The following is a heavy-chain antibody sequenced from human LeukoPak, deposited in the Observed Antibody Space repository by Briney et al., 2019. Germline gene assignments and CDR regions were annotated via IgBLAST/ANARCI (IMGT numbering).Heavy chain of an antibody. CDR1: GFTFSSYS. D-gene: IGHD6-13*01. CDR3: ARGQIAAAGRGTPFDY. V-gene: IGHV3-21*01. J-gene: IGHJ4*02. CDR2: ISSSSSYI. Sequence: PGGSLRLSCAASGFTFSSYSMNWVRQAPGKGLEWVSSISSSSSYIYYADSVKGRFTISRDNAKNSLYLQMNSLRAEDTAVYYCARGQIAAAGRGTPFDYWGQGTLVTVSS.